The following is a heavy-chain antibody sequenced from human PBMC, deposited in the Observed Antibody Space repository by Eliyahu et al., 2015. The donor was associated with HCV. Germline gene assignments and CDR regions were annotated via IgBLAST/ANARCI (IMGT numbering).Heavy chain of an antibody. V-gene: IGHV3-23*04. Sequence: EVQVVDSGGDLVQPGGSLRLSCAVSGLIFSNYALSWVRQAPGKGLEWVSGISGSGANTYYAESVKDRFTISRDNSKNTLSLQLNSLTVEDRAVYYCAKGGRLLAARDWGQGTLVTVSS. D-gene: IGHD2-2*01. CDR3: AKGGRLLAARD. CDR2: ISGSGANT. CDR1: GLIFSNYA. J-gene: IGHJ4*02.